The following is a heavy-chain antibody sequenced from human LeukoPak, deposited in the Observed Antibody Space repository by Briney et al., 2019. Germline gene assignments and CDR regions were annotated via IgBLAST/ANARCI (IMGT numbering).Heavy chain of an antibody. CDR1: GGSISSYY. CDR3: ARSPPYDDF. D-gene: IGHD3/OR15-3a*01. J-gene: IGHJ4*02. V-gene: IGHV4-59*01. CDR2: IYYNGST. Sequence: SETLSLTCTVSGGSISSYYWSWIRQPPGKGLEWIGYIYYNGSTNYSPSLKSRVTISVDTSKNQFSLKLSSVTAADTAMYYCARSPPYDDFWGQGTLVTVSS.